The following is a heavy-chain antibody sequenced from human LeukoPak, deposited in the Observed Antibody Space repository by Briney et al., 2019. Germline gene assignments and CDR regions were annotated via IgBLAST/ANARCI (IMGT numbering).Heavy chain of an antibody. Sequence: PGGSLRLSCAASGLSFSGYGLHWVRQAPGKGLEWVTFIRYDGSVKYYADSVKGRFTISRDDSKNTLHLQMNSLRVEDTAVYYCATDPPMDRGVPAYDFWGQGTLVTVSS. J-gene: IGHJ4*02. V-gene: IGHV3-30*02. D-gene: IGHD3-10*01. CDR2: IRYDGSVK. CDR1: GLSFSGYG. CDR3: ATDPPMDRGVPAYDF.